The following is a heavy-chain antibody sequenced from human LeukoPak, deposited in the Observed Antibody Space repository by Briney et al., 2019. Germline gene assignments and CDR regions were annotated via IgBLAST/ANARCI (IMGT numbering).Heavy chain of an antibody. Sequence: GGSLRLSCAVSGFTFSNYWMSWVRRAPGKGLEWVANINQPGSQKYYVDPVTGRFTISRDNAKNSLYLEMNSLRAEDTAVYYCARVATTGTVDYWGQGTLVTVPS. D-gene: IGHD1-1*01. J-gene: IGHJ4*02. CDR2: INQPGSQK. CDR1: GFTFSNYW. CDR3: ARVATTGTVDY. V-gene: IGHV3-7*01.